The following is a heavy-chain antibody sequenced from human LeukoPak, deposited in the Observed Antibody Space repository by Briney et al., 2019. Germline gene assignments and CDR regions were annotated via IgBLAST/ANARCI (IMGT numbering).Heavy chain of an antibody. CDR2: ISSSSTI. D-gene: IGHD2-15*01. J-gene: IGHJ6*02. CDR1: GFTFSSYS. CDR3: AREGYCSGGSCYDYYYGMDV. V-gene: IGHV3-48*02. Sequence: AGGSLRLSCAASGFTFSSYSMNWVRQAPGKGLEWVSYISSSSTIYYADSVKGRFTISRDNAKNSLYLQMNSLRDEDTAVYYCAREGYCSGGSCYDYYYGMDVWGQGTTVTVSS.